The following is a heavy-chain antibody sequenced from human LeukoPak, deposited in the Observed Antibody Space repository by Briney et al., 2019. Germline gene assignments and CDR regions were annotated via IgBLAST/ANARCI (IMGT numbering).Heavy chain of an antibody. J-gene: IGHJ5*02. CDR1: GGSISTYY. V-gene: IGHV4-59*01. Sequence: PSETLSLTCTVSGGSISTYYWNWIRQPPGKGLEWIGYIYYSGSTNYNPSLKSRVTISVDTSKNQFSLKLSSVTAADTAVYYCARDPSYLSGWFDHWGQGTLVTVSS. CDR3: ARDPSYLSGWFDH. D-gene: IGHD3-10*01. CDR2: IYYSGST.